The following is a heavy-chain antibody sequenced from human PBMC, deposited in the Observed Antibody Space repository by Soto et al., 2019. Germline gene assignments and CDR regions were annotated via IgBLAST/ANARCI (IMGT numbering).Heavy chain of an antibody. J-gene: IGHJ6*02. CDR1: GFTFSSYG. D-gene: IGHD6-13*01. CDR3: AKGDSSSWYDSYYYYGMDV. CDR2: ISYDGTNK. Sequence: GGSLRLSCAASGFTFSSYGMHWVRQAPGKGLEWVAVISYDGTNKYYADSVKGRFTISRDNSKSTLYLQMNSLRAEDTAVYYCAKGDSSSWYDSYYYYGMDVWGQVTTVTVSS. V-gene: IGHV3-30*18.